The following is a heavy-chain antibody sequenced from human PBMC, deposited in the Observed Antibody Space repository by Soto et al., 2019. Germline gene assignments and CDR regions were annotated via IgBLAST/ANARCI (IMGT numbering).Heavy chain of an antibody. J-gene: IGHJ4*02. Sequence: GGSLRLSCAASGFTFSSYSMNWVRQAPGKGLEWVSYISSSSSTRYYADTVKGRFTISRDNAKNSLYLQMNSLRDEDTAVYYCAKVRYYYDSSGYYYFDYWGQGTLVTVSS. CDR2: ISSSSSTR. CDR3: AKVRYYYDSSGYYYFDY. V-gene: IGHV3-48*02. D-gene: IGHD3-22*01. CDR1: GFTFSSYS.